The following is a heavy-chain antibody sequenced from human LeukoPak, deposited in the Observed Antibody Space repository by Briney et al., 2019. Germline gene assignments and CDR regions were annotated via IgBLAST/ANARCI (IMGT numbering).Heavy chain of an antibody. D-gene: IGHD3-22*01. Sequence: PGGSLRLSCAASGFTFSNYGMHWVRQAPGKGLEWVAVIWYDGGNKYYADSLKGRFTISRDNSMNTLYLQMNSLRAEDTAVYYCARETPATYDSSGHFDYWGQGTLVTVSS. J-gene: IGHJ4*02. CDR2: IWYDGGNK. CDR3: ARETPATYDSSGHFDY. CDR1: GFTFSNYG. V-gene: IGHV3-33*08.